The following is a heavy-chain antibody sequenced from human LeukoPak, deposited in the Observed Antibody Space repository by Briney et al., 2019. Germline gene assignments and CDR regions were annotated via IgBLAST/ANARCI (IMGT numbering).Heavy chain of an antibody. V-gene: IGHV4-31*03. J-gene: IGHJ4*02. CDR1: GGSISSGGYY. Sequence: PSETLSLTCTVSGGSISSGGYYWSWIRQHPGNGLEWIGYIYYSGSTYYNPSLKSRVTISVDTSKNQFSLKLSSVTAADTAVYYCARCSGRGGDCYYDYWGQGTLVTVSS. CDR2: IYYSGST. CDR3: ARCSGRGGDCYYDY. D-gene: IGHD2-21*02.